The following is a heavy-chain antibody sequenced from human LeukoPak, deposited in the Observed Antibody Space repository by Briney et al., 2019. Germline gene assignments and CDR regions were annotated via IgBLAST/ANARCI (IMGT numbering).Heavy chain of an antibody. CDR1: GGSFSGYH. D-gene: IGHD3-3*01. J-gene: IGHJ6*03. V-gene: IGHV4-34*01. CDR2: IDHGGST. Sequence: SETLSLTCAVYGGSFSGYHWSWIRQPPGKGLEWIGEIDHGGSTNYNPSLKSRVTISVDTSKNQFSLKLSSVTAAETAVYYCVRALLNVFGVVWEDRYYYYMDVWGKGTTVTVSS. CDR3: VRALLNVFGVVWEDRYYYYMDV.